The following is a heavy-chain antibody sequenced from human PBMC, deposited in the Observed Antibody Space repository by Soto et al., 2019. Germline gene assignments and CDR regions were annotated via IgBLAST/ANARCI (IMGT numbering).Heavy chain of an antibody. J-gene: IGHJ6*02. Sequence: GASVKVSCKASGGTFSSYAISWVRQAPGQGLEWMGGIIPIFGTANYAQKFQGRVTITADESTSTAYMELSSLRSEDTAVYYCARRHTSSYYYYYGMDVWGQGTTVTVSS. D-gene: IGHD2-2*02. CDR2: IIPIFGTA. V-gene: IGHV1-69*13. CDR1: GGTFSSYA. CDR3: ARRHTSSYYYYYGMDV.